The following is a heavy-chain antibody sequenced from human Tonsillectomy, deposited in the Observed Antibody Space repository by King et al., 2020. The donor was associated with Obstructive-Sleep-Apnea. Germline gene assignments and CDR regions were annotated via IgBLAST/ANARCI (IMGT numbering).Heavy chain of an antibody. J-gene: IGHJ4*02. CDR3: AGDLYISAPNY. Sequence: VQLQESGPGLVKPSETLSLTCTVSGGSIRSNYWSWIRQPPGKGLEWIGNVYYSGSTNYKPSLKSRVTISVDTSKNQFSLGLSSVTAADTAVYYCAGDLYISAPNYWGQGTLVTVSS. CDR2: VYYSGST. D-gene: IGHD6-25*01. CDR1: GGSIRSNY. V-gene: IGHV4-59*01.